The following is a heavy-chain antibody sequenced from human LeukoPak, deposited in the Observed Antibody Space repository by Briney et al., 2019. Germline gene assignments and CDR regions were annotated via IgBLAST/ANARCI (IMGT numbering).Heavy chain of an antibody. CDR3: ARHLALGYFDWLPYGWFDP. J-gene: IGHJ5*02. Sequence: PSETLSLTCTVSGGSISSYYWSWLRQSPDRGQELIGYIYYSGSANSGTTNYNPALKSRVTISADTSKKQFSLKLRSVTAGDTAVYYCARHLALGYFDWLPYGWFDPWGQGTLVTVSS. D-gene: IGHD3-9*01. V-gene: IGHV4-59*13. CDR2: IYYSGSANSGTT. CDR1: GGSISSYY.